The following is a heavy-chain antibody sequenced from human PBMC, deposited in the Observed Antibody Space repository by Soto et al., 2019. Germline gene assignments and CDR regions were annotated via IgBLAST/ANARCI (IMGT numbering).Heavy chain of an antibody. Sequence: SETLSLTCTVYGGSFSCYYWSWIRQPPGKGLEWIGELNPSGSTNYNPSLKSRVTISLDTSKNQFFLKLTSVTAADTALYYCASVXPPPNRNWGLWSGAFDIWGQATLVTVSS. J-gene: IGHJ3*02. CDR1: GGSFSCYY. CDR2: LNPSGST. V-gene: IGHV4-34*01. CDR3: ASVXPPPNRNWGLWSGAFDI. D-gene: IGHD7-27*01.